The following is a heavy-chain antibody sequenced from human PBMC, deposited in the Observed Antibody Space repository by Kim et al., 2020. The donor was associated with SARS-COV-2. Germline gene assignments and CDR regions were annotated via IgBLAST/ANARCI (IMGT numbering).Heavy chain of an antibody. Sequence: YYADSVKGRFTSSRDNSKNTLYLQMSSLRAEDTAVYYCVKVMALVGNLDYWGQGTLVTVSS. D-gene: IGHD2-8*02. V-gene: IGHV3-64D*06. CDR3: VKVMALVGNLDY. J-gene: IGHJ4*02.